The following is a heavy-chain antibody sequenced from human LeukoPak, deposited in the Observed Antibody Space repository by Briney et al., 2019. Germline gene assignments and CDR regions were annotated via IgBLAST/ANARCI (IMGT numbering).Heavy chain of an antibody. D-gene: IGHD2-2*01. J-gene: IGHJ6*03. CDR1: GYTFTSYD. V-gene: IGHV1-8*01. CDR3: ARWGPDCSSTSCLQNYYYMDV. CDR2: MNPNSGNT. Sequence: ASVKVSCKASGYTFTSYDTNWVRQATGQGLEWMGWMNPNSGNTGYAQKFQGRVTMTRNTSISTAYMELSSLRSEDTAVYYCARWGPDCSSTSCLQNYYYMDVWGKGTTVTVSS.